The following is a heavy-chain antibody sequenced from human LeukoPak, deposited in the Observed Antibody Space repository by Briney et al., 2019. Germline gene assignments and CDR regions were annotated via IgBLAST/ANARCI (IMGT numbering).Heavy chain of an antibody. CDR2: IASDGSST. Sequence: GGSLRLSCAASGFTFSSYWMNRVRQAPGKGLVWVSRIASDGSSTTYADSVKGRFSISRDNAKNTLYLQMNSLRVEDTAVYYCARGRPHGNDYWGQGTLVTVSS. CDR3: ARGRPHGNDY. D-gene: IGHD4-23*01. CDR1: GFTFSSYW. V-gene: IGHV3-74*01. J-gene: IGHJ4*02.